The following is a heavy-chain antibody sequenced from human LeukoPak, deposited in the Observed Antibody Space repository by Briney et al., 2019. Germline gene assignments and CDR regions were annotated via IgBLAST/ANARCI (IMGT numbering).Heavy chain of an antibody. J-gene: IGHJ1*01. Sequence: GGSLRLSCAASGFTFSSYGMHWVRQAPGKGLEWVAVIWYDGSNKYYADSVKGRFTISRDNSKNTLYLQMNSLRAEDTAVYYCARGEYCSGGSCHSATPPPFQHWGQGTLVTVSS. CDR1: GFTFSSYG. CDR2: IWYDGSNK. V-gene: IGHV3-33*01. CDR3: ARGEYCSGGSCHSATPPPFQH. D-gene: IGHD2-15*01.